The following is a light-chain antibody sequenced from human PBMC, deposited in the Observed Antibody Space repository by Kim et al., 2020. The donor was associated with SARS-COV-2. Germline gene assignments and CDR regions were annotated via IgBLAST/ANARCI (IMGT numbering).Light chain of an antibody. Sequence: GKAVTISCTGSSGNIASSYVQWYQQRPGSAPIIVIYEDNQRPSGVPDRFSGSIDSSSNSASLTISGLKTEDEADYYCQSYDSSNVVFGGGTKLTVL. CDR3: QSYDSSNVV. V-gene: IGLV6-57*02. J-gene: IGLJ2*01. CDR1: SGNIASSY. CDR2: EDN.